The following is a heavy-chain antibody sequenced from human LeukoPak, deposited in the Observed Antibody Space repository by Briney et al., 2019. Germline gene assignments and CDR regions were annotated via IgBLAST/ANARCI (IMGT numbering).Heavy chain of an antibody. V-gene: IGHV4-39*07. D-gene: IGHD3-10*01. J-gene: IGHJ5*02. Sequence: SETLSLTCTVSGGSMSSYYWGWIRQPPGKGLEWIGSIYYSGSTHYNPSLKSRVTISVDMSKNQFSLKLSSVTAADTAVYYCARDHNQYYYGSGVSGGWFDPWGQGTLVTVSS. CDR2: IYYSGST. CDR1: GGSMSSYY. CDR3: ARDHNQYYYGSGVSGGWFDP.